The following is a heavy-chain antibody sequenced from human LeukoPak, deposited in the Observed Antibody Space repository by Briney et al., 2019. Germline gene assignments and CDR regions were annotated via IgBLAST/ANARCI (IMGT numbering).Heavy chain of an antibody. CDR1: GGSIGSYY. CDR2: IYYSGAT. J-gene: IGHJ5*02. CDR3: AREPCSGGSCYGYWFDP. Sequence: PSETLSLTCTVTGGSIGSYYWSWIRQPPGKGLEWIGYIYYSGATNYNPSLKSRVTISVDTSKNQFSLKLSSVTAADTAVYYCAREPCSGGSCYGYWFDPWGQGTLVTVSS. V-gene: IGHV4-59*01. D-gene: IGHD2-15*01.